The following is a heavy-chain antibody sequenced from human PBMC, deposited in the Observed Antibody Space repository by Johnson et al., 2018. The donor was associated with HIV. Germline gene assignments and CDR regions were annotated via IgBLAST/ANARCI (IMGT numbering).Heavy chain of an antibody. Sequence: EVQLVESGGGLVQPGGSLRLSCAASGFTFSSYWMHWVRQAPGKGLEWVANIKEDGSEKYYVDSVKGRLTISRDNARNLLFLQMNTLRAEDTAVYYCARDGRDLVTRGAFDIWGQGTVVTVSS. CDR2: IKEDGSEK. CDR3: ARDGRDLVTRGAFDI. J-gene: IGHJ3*02. D-gene: IGHD5-18*01. CDR1: GFTFSSYW. V-gene: IGHV3-7*01.